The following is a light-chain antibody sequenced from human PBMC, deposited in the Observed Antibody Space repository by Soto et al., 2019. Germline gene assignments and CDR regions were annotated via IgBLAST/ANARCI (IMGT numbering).Light chain of an antibody. CDR3: QQSYDTVAIT. Sequence: DIQMPQSPSSLSASVGDRVTINCRASQRTSTYLNWYQQNPGQAPKLLIYVASLLQSGVPSRFSGSGSGTDFTLTISGLQPEDFATYYCQQSYDTVAITFGQGTRLEIK. V-gene: IGKV1-39*01. J-gene: IGKJ5*01. CDR2: VAS. CDR1: QRTSTY.